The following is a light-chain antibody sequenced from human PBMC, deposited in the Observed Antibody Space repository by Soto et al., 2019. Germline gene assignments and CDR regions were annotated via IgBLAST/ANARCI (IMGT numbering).Light chain of an antibody. V-gene: IGKV1-9*01. J-gene: IGKJ3*01. Sequence: DIQLTQSPSFLSASVGDRVTITCRASQGISNFLAWYQQKPGNAPKLLIYAASTLQSGVPSRYNGSGSGTEFTSTISSLKREDLGTYFCQRLNFYSTAFGPETKVDIK. CDR1: QGISNF. CDR3: QRLNFYSTA. CDR2: AAS.